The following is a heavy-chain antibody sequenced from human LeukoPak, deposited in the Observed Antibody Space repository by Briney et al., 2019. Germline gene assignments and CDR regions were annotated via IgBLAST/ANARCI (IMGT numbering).Heavy chain of an antibody. Sequence: GGSLRLSRAASGFTFSDYYMSWIRQAPGKGLEWVSYISSSGSTIYYADSVKGRFTISRDNSKNTLYLQMNSLRAEDTAVYYCARDGLAAAGDYYYYYGMDVWGKGTTVTVSS. CDR3: ARDGLAAAGDYYYYYGMDV. D-gene: IGHD6-13*01. CDR1: GFTFSDYY. J-gene: IGHJ6*04. CDR2: ISSSGSTI. V-gene: IGHV3-11*01.